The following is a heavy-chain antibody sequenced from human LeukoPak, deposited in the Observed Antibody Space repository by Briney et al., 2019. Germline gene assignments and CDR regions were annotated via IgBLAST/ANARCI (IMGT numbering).Heavy chain of an antibody. D-gene: IGHD1-26*01. Sequence: GGSLRLSCAASGFTFSSYGMHWVRQAPGKGLEWVAFIRYDGSNKYYADSVKGRFTISRDNSKNTLYLQMNSLRAEDTAVYYCAKELTFSGSQGNDAFDIWGQGTMVTVSS. V-gene: IGHV3-30*02. CDR2: IRYDGSNK. J-gene: IGHJ3*02. CDR3: AKELTFSGSQGNDAFDI. CDR1: GFTFSSYG.